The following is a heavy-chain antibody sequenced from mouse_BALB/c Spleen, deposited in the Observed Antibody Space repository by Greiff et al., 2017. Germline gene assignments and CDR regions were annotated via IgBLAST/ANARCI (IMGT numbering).Heavy chain of an antibody. CDR1: GFNIKDYY. J-gene: IGHJ2*01. CDR3: YAGDYGSLYYFDY. D-gene: IGHD1-1*01. CDR2: IDPENGDT. Sequence: VQLQQSGAELVRSGASVKLSCTASGFNIKDYYMHWVKQRPEQGLEWIGWIDPENGDTEYAPKFQGKATMTADTSSNTAYLQLSSLTSEDTAVYYCYAGDYGSLYYFDYWGQGTTLAVSS. V-gene: IGHV14-4*02.